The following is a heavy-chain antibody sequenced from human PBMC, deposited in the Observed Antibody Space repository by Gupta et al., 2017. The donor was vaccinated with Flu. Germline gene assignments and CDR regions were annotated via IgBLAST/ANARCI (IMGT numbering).Heavy chain of an antibody. Sequence: EVQLLESEGGLVQPGGSLRLSCVASGFTFSRYAMTGVRQAPGKGLEWVSGITGRGGSTYDADSVKGRFTISRDNFKNTMFLQMNSLRAEDTAIYYCARDRGRGYYYGMDVWGPGTTVTVSS. CDR2: ITGRGGST. CDR3: ARDRGRGYYYGMDV. D-gene: IGHD1-1*01. J-gene: IGHJ6*02. V-gene: IGHV3-23*01. CDR1: GFTFSRYA.